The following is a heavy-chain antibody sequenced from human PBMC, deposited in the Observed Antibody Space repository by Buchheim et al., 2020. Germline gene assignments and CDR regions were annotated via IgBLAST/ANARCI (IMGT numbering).Heavy chain of an antibody. Sequence: EVQLLESGGGLVQPGGSLRLSCAASGFTFSTYAMSWVRQAPGKGLEWVSVISGSADSTSYAHSVKGRFTVSRDNSQNTFYLQMTSLRAEDTAAYYCAKVIPNPRLLDFYYGMDVWGQGTT. D-gene: IGHD2-15*01. V-gene: IGHV3-23*01. CDR2: ISGSADST. J-gene: IGHJ6*02. CDR3: AKVIPNPRLLDFYYGMDV. CDR1: GFTFSTYA.